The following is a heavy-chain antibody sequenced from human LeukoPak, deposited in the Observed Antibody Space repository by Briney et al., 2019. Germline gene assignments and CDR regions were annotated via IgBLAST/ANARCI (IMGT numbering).Heavy chain of an antibody. D-gene: IGHD5-18*01. V-gene: IGHV3-49*04. CDR1: GFTFGDYA. Sequence: GGSLRLSCTASGFTFGDYAMSWVRQAPGKGLEWVGFIRSKASGGTTEYAASVKGRFTISRDDSKSIAYLQMNSLKTEDTAVYYCTRVRGYSYGYGDYWGQGTLVTVSS. J-gene: IGHJ4*02. CDR2: IRSKASGGTT. CDR3: TRVRGYSYGYGDY.